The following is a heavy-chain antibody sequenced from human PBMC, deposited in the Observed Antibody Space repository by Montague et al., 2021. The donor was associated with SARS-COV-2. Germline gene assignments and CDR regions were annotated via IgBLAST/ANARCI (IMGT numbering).Heavy chain of an antibody. V-gene: IGHV4-59*01. D-gene: IGHD2/OR15-2a*01. CDR1: GGSISTYD. J-gene: IGHJ6*04. CDR2: ISYSGST. CDR3: ARGGCLSADYCYYGMDV. Sequence: SETLSLTCNVSGGSISTYDWSWVRQPPGKGLEWIGYISYSGSTNYNPSLKNRVTMPVDTSKKKFSLKLSSVTAADTAVYYCARGGCLSADYCYYGMDVWGRGTTVTVSS.